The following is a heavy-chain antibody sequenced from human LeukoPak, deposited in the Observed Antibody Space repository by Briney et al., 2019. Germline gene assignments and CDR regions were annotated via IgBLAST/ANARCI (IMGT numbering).Heavy chain of an antibody. Sequence: PGGSLRLSCAASGFTFDGYTMHWVRQAPGKGLEWVSLISWDDGTTYYADSVKGRFTISRDNSKNSLYLQMNSLRTGDTALYYCAKDFFASGSPLLRFFQQWSQGTLVTVSS. CDR2: ISWDDGTT. CDR1: GFTFDGYT. J-gene: IGHJ1*01. D-gene: IGHD3-10*01. CDR3: AKDFFASGSPLLRFFQQ. V-gene: IGHV3-43*01.